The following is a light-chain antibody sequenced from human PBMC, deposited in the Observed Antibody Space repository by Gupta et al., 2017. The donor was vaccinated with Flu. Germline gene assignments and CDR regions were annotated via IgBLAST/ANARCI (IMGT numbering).Light chain of an antibody. CDR2: GAS. Sequence: ELVITQSPATLSVSPGERATLSCRASQSVSSNLAWYLQKPGQAPRLLIYGASTRATGIPARFSGSGSGTEFTLTISSLQSEDFAVYYCQQYNKWPPLTFGGGTKVEIK. CDR1: QSVSSN. V-gene: IGKV3-15*01. CDR3: QQYNKWPPLT. J-gene: IGKJ4*01.